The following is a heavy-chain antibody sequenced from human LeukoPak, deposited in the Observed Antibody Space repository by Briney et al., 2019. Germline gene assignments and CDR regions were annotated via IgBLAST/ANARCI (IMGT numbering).Heavy chain of an antibody. V-gene: IGHV3-23*01. Sequence: GGSLRPSCAASGFTFSSDAMSWVCQAPGEGLEWVSAISGSGGSTYYADSVKGRLTIARVNSKNTLYLQMNSLRAEDTVVYYCAKALYPVRGVIYYWGQGTRVTVSS. D-gene: IGHD3-10*01. CDR2: ISGSGGST. J-gene: IGHJ4*02. CDR1: GFTFSSDA. CDR3: AKALYPVRGVIYY.